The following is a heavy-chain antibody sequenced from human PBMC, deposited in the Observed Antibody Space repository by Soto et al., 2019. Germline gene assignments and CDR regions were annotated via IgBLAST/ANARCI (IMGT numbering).Heavy chain of an antibody. V-gene: IGHV1-46*01. Sequence: ASVKVSCKASGYTFISYYMHWVRQAPGQGLEWMGIINPSGGSTSYAQKFQGRVTMTRDTSTSTVYMELSSLRSEDTAVYYCARGGVISGWSKYFDYWGQGTLVTVSS. CDR1: GYTFISYY. D-gene: IGHD6-19*01. CDR2: INPSGGST. CDR3: ARGGVISGWSKYFDY. J-gene: IGHJ4*02.